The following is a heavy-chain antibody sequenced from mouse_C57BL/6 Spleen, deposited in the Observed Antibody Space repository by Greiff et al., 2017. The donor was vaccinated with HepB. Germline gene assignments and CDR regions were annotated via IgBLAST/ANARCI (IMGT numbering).Heavy chain of an antibody. CDR3: ARIKKIVATYIDY. J-gene: IGHJ2*01. D-gene: IGHD1-1*01. CDR2: TNPTNGRT. Sequence: QVQLQQPGAELVKAGASVKMSCKASGYTFTSYWMHWVKQRLGQGLEWFAETNPTNGRTYYNEKFKSKATLTGDKYSSTAYMLLSGPTFEDSAVYYCARIKKIVATYIDYWCQGTTLTVSS. CDR1: GYTFTSYW. V-gene: IGHV1S81*02.